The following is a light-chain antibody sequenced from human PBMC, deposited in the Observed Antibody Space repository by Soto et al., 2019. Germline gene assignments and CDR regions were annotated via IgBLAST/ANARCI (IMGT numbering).Light chain of an antibody. J-gene: IGKJ1*01. CDR1: QGISTY. CDR2: AAD. CDR3: QQSYEMPGK. Sequence: DIQLTQSPPSLSASVGDRVTITYRVSQGISTYLTWFQQKPGKAPSLLIFAADNLQDGVPSRFSGSGSGRDLSITISSLQPEDLATYYCQQSYEMPGKVGKGTKVDTK. V-gene: IGKV1-39*01.